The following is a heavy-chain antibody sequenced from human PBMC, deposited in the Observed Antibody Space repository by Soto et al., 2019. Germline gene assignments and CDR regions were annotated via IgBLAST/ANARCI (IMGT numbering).Heavy chain of an antibody. CDR1: GGSINKNY. V-gene: IGHV4-59*01. J-gene: IGHJ5*02. D-gene: IGHD1-1*01. CDR2: IYHSGST. CDR3: ARDQSWHDLVWWFDP. Sequence: SETLSLTCTVSGGSINKNYWGWIRQSPGKGLEWIGHIYHSGSTKYNSSLKSRVVISIDASRNQFSLRLTSVTAADTAIYYCARDQSWHDLVWWFDPWGQGTLVTVSS.